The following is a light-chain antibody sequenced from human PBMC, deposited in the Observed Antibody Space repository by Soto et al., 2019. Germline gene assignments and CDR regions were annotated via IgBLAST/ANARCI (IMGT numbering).Light chain of an antibody. CDR2: DDS. V-gene: IGLV3-21*02. J-gene: IGLJ2*01. CDR3: QVWDSSSDPHAV. Sequence: SYELTQPPSVSVAPGQTARITCGGSNIGSKSVHWYQQKAGQAPVLVVYDDSDRPSGIPERFSGSNSGKTATLTISRVEAGHEADYYCQVWDSSSDPHAVFGGGTKLTVL. CDR1: NIGSKS.